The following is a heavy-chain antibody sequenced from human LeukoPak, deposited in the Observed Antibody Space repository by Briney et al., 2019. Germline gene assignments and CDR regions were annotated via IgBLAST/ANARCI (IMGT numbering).Heavy chain of an antibody. D-gene: IGHD2-8*01. CDR1: GASIRNSTYY. V-gene: IGHV4-39*01. Sequence: SETLSLTCTASGASIRNSTYYWGWIRQPPGKGLEWIGSLYYSGSTYYSPSLENRVTISLDTSKNQFSLKLSSVTAADTAVYFCARLRDDNGAWYYFDSWGQGTLVTVSS. J-gene: IGHJ4*02. CDR3: ARLRDDNGAWYYFDS. CDR2: LYYSGST.